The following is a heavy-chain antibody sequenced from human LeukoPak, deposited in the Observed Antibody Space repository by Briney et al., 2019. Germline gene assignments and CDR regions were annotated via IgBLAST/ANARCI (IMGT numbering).Heavy chain of an antibody. CDR3: ARDQGHSGWPNFDY. CDR1: GYTFTSYG. D-gene: IGHD6-19*01. CDR2: ISAYNGNT. J-gene: IGHJ4*02. V-gene: IGHV1-18*01. Sequence: ASVKVSCKASGYTFTSYGISRVRQAPGQGLEWMGWISAYNGNTNYAQKLQGRVTMTTDTSTSTAYMELRSLRSDDTAVYYCARDQGHSGWPNFDYWGQGTLVTVSS.